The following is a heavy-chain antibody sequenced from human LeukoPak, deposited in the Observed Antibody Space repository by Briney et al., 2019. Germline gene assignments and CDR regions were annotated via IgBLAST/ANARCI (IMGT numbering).Heavy chain of an antibody. D-gene: IGHD3-22*01. CDR1: GYSFTSYW. V-gene: IGHV5-51*01. CDR3: ARAYYYDSSGYLYYFDY. CDR2: IYPGDSDT. Sequence: GESLKISCKGPGYSFTSYWIGWVRQMPGKGLEWMGIIYPGDSDTRYSPSFQGQVTISADKSISTAYLQWSSLKASDTAMYYCARAYYYDSSGYLYYFDYWGQGTLVTVSS. J-gene: IGHJ4*02.